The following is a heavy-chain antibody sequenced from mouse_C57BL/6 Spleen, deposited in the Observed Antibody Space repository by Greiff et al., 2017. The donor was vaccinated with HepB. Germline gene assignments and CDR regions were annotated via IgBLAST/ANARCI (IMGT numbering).Heavy chain of an antibody. CDR1: GYTFTSYW. Sequence: QVHVKQPGAELVKPGASVKMSCKASGYTFTSYWITWVKQRPGQGLEWIGDIYPGSGSTNYNEKFKSKATLTVDTSSSTAYMQLSSLTSEDSAVYYCARSNSNFPYYFDYWGQGTTLTVSS. CDR3: ARSNSNFPYYFDY. CDR2: IYPGSGST. J-gene: IGHJ2*01. V-gene: IGHV1-55*01. D-gene: IGHD2-5*01.